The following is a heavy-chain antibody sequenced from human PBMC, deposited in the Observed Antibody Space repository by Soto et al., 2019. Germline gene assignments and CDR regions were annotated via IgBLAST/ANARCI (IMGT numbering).Heavy chain of an antibody. CDR3: ARERLPDYYYYYGMDV. CDR1: GFTFSNAW. V-gene: IGHV3-15*01. J-gene: IGHJ6*02. CDR2: IKRKADGETT. Sequence: GGSLRLSCVVSGFTFSNAWMTWVRQAPGKGLEWVGRIKRKADGETTDYATSVKGRFAISRDDSKNTLFLQMDGLTIEDTAIYYCARERLPDYYYYYGMDVWGQGTTVTVSS. D-gene: IGHD6-25*01.